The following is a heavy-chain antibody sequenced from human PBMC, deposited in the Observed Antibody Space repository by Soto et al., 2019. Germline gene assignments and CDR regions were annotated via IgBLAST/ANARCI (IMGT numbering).Heavy chain of an antibody. CDR2: IRNKINSYTT. D-gene: IGHD5-18*01. J-gene: IGHJ4*02. CDR1: GFTFSDHF. Sequence: PGGSLRLSCAASGFTFSDHFMDWFRQAPGKGLVWVGRIRNKINSYTTEYAASVKGRFTISRDDSKNSLHLQMNSLKIDDTAVYYCARVAPGYSYGSEIDYWGQGTLVTVSS. CDR3: ARVAPGYSYGSEIDY. V-gene: IGHV3-72*01.